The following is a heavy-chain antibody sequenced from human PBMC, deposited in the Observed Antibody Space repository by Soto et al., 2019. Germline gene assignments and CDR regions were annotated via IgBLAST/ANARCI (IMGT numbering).Heavy chain of an antibody. J-gene: IGHJ4*02. Sequence: QVQLVESGGGVVQPGRSLRLSCAASGFTFSSYGMHWVRQAPGKGLEWVAVIWYDGSNKYYADSVKGRFTISRDNSKNTLYLQMNSLRADDTAVYYCARESLDYDILTGYYSQFDYWGQGTLLTVSS. CDR3: ARESLDYDILTGYYSQFDY. V-gene: IGHV3-33*01. CDR2: IWYDGSNK. CDR1: GFTFSSYG. D-gene: IGHD3-9*01.